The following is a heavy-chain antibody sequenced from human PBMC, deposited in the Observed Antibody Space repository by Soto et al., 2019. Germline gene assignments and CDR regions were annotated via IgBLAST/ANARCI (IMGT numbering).Heavy chain of an antibody. CDR1: GYTFTNYA. V-gene: IGHV1-3*01. D-gene: IGHD4-17*01. CDR2: INVGNGNT. Sequence: QVQLVQSGAEVKKPGASVKVSCKASGYTFTNYAMHWVRQAPGQRLEWLGWINVGNGNTKYSQKCQGRVTIDRDTSASTAYMELSSLRSEDTALYYCARGKNDYGINWFDPWGQGTLVTVSS. CDR3: ARGKNDYGINWFDP. J-gene: IGHJ5*02.